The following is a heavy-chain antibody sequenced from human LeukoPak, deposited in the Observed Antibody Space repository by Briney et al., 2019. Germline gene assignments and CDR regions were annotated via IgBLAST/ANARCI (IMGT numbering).Heavy chain of an antibody. J-gene: IGHJ6*02. CDR3: ARDHGTMVRGVIPPGSVYYYYGMDV. D-gene: IGHD3-10*01. CDR2: IIPSLGIA. V-gene: IGHV1-69*04. Sequence: SVKVSCKASGGTFSSYAISWVRQTPGQGLEWMGRIIPSLGIANYAQQLQGRVTITADKSTVTAYVELSSLRSEDPAVYYCARDHGTMVRGVIPPGSVYYYYGMDVWGQGTTVTVSS. CDR1: GGTFSSYA.